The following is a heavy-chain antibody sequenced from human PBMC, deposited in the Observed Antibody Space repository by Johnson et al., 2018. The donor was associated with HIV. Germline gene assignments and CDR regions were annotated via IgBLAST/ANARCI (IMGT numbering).Heavy chain of an antibody. CDR3: ARDRPSPGWYSINDAFDI. J-gene: IGHJ3*02. D-gene: IGHD6-19*01. CDR2: ISSSGSTI. Sequence: VQLVESGGGVVQPGRSLRLSCAASGFTFSSYGMHWVRQAPGKGLEWVSYISSSGSTIYYADSVKGRFTISRDNAKNSLYLQMNSLRAEDTAVYYCARDRPSPGWYSINDAFDIWGQGTMVTVSS. CDR1: GFTFSSYG. V-gene: IGHV3-48*04.